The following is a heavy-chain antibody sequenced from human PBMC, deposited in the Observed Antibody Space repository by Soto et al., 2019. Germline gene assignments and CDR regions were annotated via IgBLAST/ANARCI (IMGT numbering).Heavy chain of an antibody. V-gene: IGHV4-61*01. CDR2: IYYSGST. Sequence: SETLALTFTVSGGSVSSGSYYWSWIRQPPGKGLEWIGYIYYSGSTNYNPSLKSRVTISVDTSKNQFSLKLSSVTAADTAVYYCARDLWGSSGRYDYWGQGTLVTVSS. D-gene: IGHD3-22*01. J-gene: IGHJ4*02. CDR1: GGSVSSGSYY. CDR3: ARDLWGSSGRYDY.